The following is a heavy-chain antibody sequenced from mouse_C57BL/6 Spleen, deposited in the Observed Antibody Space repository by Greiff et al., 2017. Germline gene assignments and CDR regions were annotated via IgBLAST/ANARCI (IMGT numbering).Heavy chain of an antibody. J-gene: IGHJ3*01. CDR3: ARDEGNYELWFAY. CDR1: GYSITSGYY. CDR2: ISYDGSN. V-gene: IGHV3-6*01. Sequence: VQLQQSGPGLVKPSQSLSLTCSVTGYSITSGYYWNWIRQFPGNKLEWMGYISYDGSNNYNPSLKNRISITRDTSKNQFFLKLNSVTTEDTATYYCARDEGNYELWFAYWGQGTLVTVSA. D-gene: IGHD2-1*01.